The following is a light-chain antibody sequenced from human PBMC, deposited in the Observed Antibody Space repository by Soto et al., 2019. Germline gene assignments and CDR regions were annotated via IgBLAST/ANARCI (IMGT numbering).Light chain of an antibody. V-gene: IGKV1-39*01. Sequence: IQVTQSQSSLPPSVGDRVTITCRASQSISTYLHWYQQKPGKAPNLLIYAASTLQSGVPSSFSGSGYGTDFTLTIISLQPEDFSTYLCRHGYSSPLTFGGGTKV. J-gene: IGKJ4*01. CDR3: RHGYSSPLT. CDR1: QSISTY. CDR2: AAS.